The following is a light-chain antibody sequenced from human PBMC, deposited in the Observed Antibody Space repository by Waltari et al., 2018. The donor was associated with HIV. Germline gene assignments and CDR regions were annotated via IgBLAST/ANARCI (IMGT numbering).Light chain of an antibody. J-gene: IGLJ2*01. CDR1: SSNIGAGYD. CDR2: DVS. V-gene: IGLV1-40*01. CDR3: CSYAGTYTFVV. Sequence: QSVLTQPPSVSGAPGQRVTISCTGSSSNIGAGYDVHWYQHHPGKAPNLILYDVSERPSGVPDRFSGSKSGNTASLTISGLQAEDEADYYCCSYAGTYTFVVFGGGTKLTVL.